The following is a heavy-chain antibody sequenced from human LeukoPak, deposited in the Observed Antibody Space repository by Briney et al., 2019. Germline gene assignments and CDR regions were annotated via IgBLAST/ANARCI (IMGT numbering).Heavy chain of an antibody. D-gene: IGHD3/OR15-3a*01. CDR1: GVSINGRY. CDR3: ARRWTVENTFDV. J-gene: IGHJ3*01. V-gene: IGHV4-4*07. Sequence: SETLSLTCIASGVSINGRYWGWIRQPAGKGLEWIGHIYSSGSTYYNPSLKSRVTMSVDTSANHFYLRLTSVTAADTALYYCARRWTVENTFDVWGQGTMVTVSS. CDR2: IYSSGST.